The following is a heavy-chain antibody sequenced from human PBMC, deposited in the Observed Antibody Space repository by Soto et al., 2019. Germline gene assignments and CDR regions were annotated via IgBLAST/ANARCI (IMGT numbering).Heavy chain of an antibody. CDR1: GYTFTNND. D-gene: IGHD5-18*01. J-gene: IGHJ5*02. Sequence: VSCKASGYTFTNNDVSWVRHATGQGLEWMGWMNPGSGDTGYAQKFQGRVTMTRDISIATAYMELNSLTSEDTAIYYCARMESFGSLNWFDPWGQGTLVTVSS. CDR3: ARMESFGSLNWFDP. CDR2: MNPGSGDT. V-gene: IGHV1-8*01.